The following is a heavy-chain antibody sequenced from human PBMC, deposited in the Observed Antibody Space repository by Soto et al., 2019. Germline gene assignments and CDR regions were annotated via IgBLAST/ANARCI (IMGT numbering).Heavy chain of an antibody. D-gene: IGHD1-26*01. V-gene: IGHV1-18*01. CDR3: SRDRGSYALDY. J-gene: IGHJ4*02. CDR1: GYTFTSYG. Sequence: QVQLVQSGAEVKKPGASVKVSCKASGYTFTSYGISWVRQAPGQGLEWMGWSSADNGNTNYAQKLQGRVTMTTDTSTSTAYRELRSLRSDDTAVDYCSRDRGSYALDYWGQGTLVTVSS. CDR2: SSADNGNT.